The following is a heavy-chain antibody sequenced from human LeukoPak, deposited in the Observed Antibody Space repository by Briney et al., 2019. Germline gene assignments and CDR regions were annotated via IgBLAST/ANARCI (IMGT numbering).Heavy chain of an antibody. CDR3: ARDSLPYDYVWGSYRFFDP. CDR2: ISSSGSTI. J-gene: IGHJ5*02. D-gene: IGHD3-16*02. CDR1: GFTLSSYE. V-gene: IGHV3-48*03. Sequence: GGSLRLSCAPSGFTLSSYEMNWVRHAPGKGLEWVSYISSSGSTIYYADSVKGRFTISRDNAKNSLYLQMNSLRAEDTAVYYCARDSLPYDYVWGSYRFFDPWGQGTLVTVSS.